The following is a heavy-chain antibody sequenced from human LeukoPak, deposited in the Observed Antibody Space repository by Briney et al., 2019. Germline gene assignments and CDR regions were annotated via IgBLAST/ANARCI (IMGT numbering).Heavy chain of an antibody. J-gene: IGHJ4*02. CDR1: GFTFSRYR. CDR2: ISSSSSYI. D-gene: IGHD6-19*01. CDR3: ARDAADLAVAFDY. V-gene: IGHV3-21*01. Sequence: NPGGSLRLSCAASGFTFSRYRMNWVRQAPGKGLEWVSSISSSSSYIYYAVSVKGRFTISRDNAKNSLYLQMNSLRAEDTAVYYCARDAADLAVAFDYWGQGTLVTVSS.